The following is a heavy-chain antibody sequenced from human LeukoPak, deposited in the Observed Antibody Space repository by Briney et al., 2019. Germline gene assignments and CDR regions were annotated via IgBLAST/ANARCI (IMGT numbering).Heavy chain of an antibody. D-gene: IGHD1-26*01. V-gene: IGHV1-46*01. Sequence: ASVKVSCKASGYTFTSYYMRWVRQAPGQGLEWMGIINPSGGSTSYAQKFQGRVTMTTDTSTSTAYMELRSLRSDDTAVYYCASTKTYSGSYLVDAFDIWGQGTMVTVSS. J-gene: IGHJ3*02. CDR1: GYTFTSYY. CDR3: ASTKTYSGSYLVDAFDI. CDR2: INPSGGST.